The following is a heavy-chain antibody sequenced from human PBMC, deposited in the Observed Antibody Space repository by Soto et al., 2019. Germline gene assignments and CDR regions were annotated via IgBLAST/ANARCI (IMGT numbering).Heavy chain of an antibody. V-gene: IGHV3-21*01. D-gene: IGHD6-19*01. J-gene: IGHJ4*02. Sequence: ESGGGLVKPGGSLRLSCAASGFTFSSYSMNWVRQAPGKGLEWVSSISSSSSYIYYADSVKGRFTISRDNAKNSLYLQMNSLRAEDTAVYYCARDPAVAGTVYYFDYWGQGTLVTVSS. CDR1: GFTFSSYS. CDR2: ISSSSSYI. CDR3: ARDPAVAGTVYYFDY.